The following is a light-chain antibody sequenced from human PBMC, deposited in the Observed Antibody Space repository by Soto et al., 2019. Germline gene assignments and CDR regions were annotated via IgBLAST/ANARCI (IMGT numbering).Light chain of an antibody. J-gene: IGKJ5*01. CDR2: DAS. CDR1: QSVSSY. Sequence: EIVLTQSPATLSLSPGERATLSCRASQSVSSYLAWYQQKPGQAPRLLIYDASNRATGIPPRFSGSGSGTDFTLTISSLDPEDFAVYYCQQRSDWPITFGQGTRLEIK. CDR3: QQRSDWPIT. V-gene: IGKV3-11*01.